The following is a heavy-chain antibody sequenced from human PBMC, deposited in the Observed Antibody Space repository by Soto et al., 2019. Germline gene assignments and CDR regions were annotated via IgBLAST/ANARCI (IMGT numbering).Heavy chain of an antibody. Sequence: GESLKISCKGSGYSFTSYWISWVRQMPGKGLEWMGRIDPSDSYTNYSPSFQGHVTISADKSISTAYLQWSSLKASDTAMYYCARHVVSTYYYYGMDVWGQGTTVTVSS. CDR1: GYSFTSYW. CDR2: IDPSDSYT. D-gene: IGHD2-2*01. V-gene: IGHV5-10-1*01. J-gene: IGHJ6*02. CDR3: ARHVVSTYYYYGMDV.